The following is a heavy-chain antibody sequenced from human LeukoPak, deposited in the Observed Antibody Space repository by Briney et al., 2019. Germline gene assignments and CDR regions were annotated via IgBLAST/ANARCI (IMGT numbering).Heavy chain of an antibody. J-gene: IGHJ4*02. CDR1: GGSISSYY. Sequence: SETLSLTCTVSGGSISSYYWSWIRQPAGKGLERIGRIYTSGSTNYNPSLKSRVTMSVDTSKNQFSLKLSSVTAADTAVYYCARLYDSSGYYSFGAIYFDYWGQGTLVTVSS. CDR3: ARLYDSSGYYSFGAIYFDY. V-gene: IGHV4-4*07. D-gene: IGHD3-22*01. CDR2: IYTSGST.